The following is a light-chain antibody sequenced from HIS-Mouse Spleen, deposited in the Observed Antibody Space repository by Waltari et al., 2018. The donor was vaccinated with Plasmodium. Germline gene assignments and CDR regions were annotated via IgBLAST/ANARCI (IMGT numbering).Light chain of an antibody. J-gene: IGLJ2*01. Sequence: QSALTHPASVSGSPGQSITIPCTGPRTEGGGYTYVSWYQQHPGKAPKLTIYDVSNRPSGVSNRFSGSKSGNTASLTISGLQAEDEADYYCSSYTSSSTLVFGGGTKLTVL. V-gene: IGLV2-14*03. CDR2: DVS. CDR1: RTEGGGYTY. CDR3: SSYTSSSTLV.